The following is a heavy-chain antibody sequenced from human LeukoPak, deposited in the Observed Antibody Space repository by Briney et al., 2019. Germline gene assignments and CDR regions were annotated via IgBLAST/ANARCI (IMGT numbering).Heavy chain of an antibody. CDR1: GFTFSSYE. Sequence: PGGSLRLSCAASGFTFSSYEMNWVRQAPGKGLEWVSYISSSGSTIYYADSVKGRFTISRDNAKNSLFLQMNSLRAEDTAVYYCAELGMIGGVWGKGTTVTISS. J-gene: IGHJ6*04. CDR2: ISSSGSTI. V-gene: IGHV3-48*03. CDR3: AELGMIGGV. D-gene: IGHD3-10*02.